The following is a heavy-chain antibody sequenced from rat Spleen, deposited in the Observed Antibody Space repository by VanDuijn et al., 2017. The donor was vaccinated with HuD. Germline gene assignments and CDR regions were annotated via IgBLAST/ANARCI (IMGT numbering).Heavy chain of an antibody. Sequence: QVQLKESGPGLVQPSQTLSLTCTVSGFSLTSYNVHWVRQPPGKGLEWMGRMRYNGDTSYNSALKSRLSISRDTSKNQVFLKMNSLQTDDTGTYYCTRDYYSGEGRFDYWGQGVMVTVSS. D-gene: IGHD1-1*01. CDR1: GFSLTSYN. J-gene: IGHJ2*01. CDR2: MRYNGDT. CDR3: TRDYYSGEGRFDY. V-gene: IGHV2-63*01.